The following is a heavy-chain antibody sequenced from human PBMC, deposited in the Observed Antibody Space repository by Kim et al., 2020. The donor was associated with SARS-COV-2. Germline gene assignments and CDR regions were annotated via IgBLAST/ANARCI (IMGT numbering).Heavy chain of an antibody. CDR3: ARARYFDY. V-gene: IGHV3-53*01. CDR1: GFTVSSSY. Sequence: GGSLRLSCAASGFTVSSSYVSWVRQAPRKGLEWVSIIYGGGNTVYADSVKGRFIIYRDNSKNTVFLQMNSLRVEDSAVYYCARARYFDYWGQGTLVTVSS. J-gene: IGHJ4*02. CDR2: IYGGGNT.